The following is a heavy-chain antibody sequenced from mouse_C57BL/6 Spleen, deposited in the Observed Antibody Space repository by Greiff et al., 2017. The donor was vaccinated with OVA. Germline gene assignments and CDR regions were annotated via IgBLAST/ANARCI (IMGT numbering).Heavy chain of an antibody. J-gene: IGHJ2*01. CDR1: GFTFSSYG. Sequence: EVQRVESGGDLVKPGGSLKLSCAASGFTFSSYGMSWVRQTPDKRLEWVATISSGGSYTYYPDSVKGRFTISRDNAKNTLYLQMSSLKSEDTAMYYCARRYGSSFFDYWGQGTTLTVSS. CDR3: ARRYGSSFFDY. V-gene: IGHV5-6*01. CDR2: ISSGGSYT. D-gene: IGHD1-1*01.